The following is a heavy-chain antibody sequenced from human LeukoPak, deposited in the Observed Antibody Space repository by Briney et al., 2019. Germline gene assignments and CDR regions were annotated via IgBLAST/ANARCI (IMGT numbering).Heavy chain of an antibody. Sequence: ASVKVSCKASGYTFASYGISWVRQAPGQGLEWMGWISAYNGNTNYAQKLQGRVTMTTDTSTSTAYMELRSLRSDDTAVYYCARAEHSWNHNDYWGQGTLVTVSS. V-gene: IGHV1-18*01. D-gene: IGHD1-1*01. CDR1: GYTFASYG. CDR3: ARAEHSWNHNDY. J-gene: IGHJ4*02. CDR2: ISAYNGNT.